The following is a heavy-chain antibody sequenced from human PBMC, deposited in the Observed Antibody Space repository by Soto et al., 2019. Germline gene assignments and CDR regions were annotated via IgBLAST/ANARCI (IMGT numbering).Heavy chain of an antibody. D-gene: IGHD3-10*01. CDR1: GGSISSYY. CDR2: IYYSGST. J-gene: IGHJ4*02. CDR3: ERENMGRGAFDY. V-gene: IGHV4-59*01. Sequence: SETLSLTCTVSGGSISSYYWSWIRQPPGKGLEWIGYIYYSGSTNYNPSLKSRVTISVYTSKNQFSLKLSSVSAADADVYYCERENMGRGAFDYWGQGTLVTVSS.